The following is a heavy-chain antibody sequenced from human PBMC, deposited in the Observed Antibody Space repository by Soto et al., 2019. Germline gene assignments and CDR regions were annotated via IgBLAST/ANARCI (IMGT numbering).Heavy chain of an antibody. D-gene: IGHD3-22*01. CDR1: GDSVSSNSAA. Sequence: PSQTLSLTCAISGDSVSSNSAAWNWIRQSPSRGLEWLGRTYFRSKWYNDYAGSVKSRITINPDTSRNHFSLQLNSVTPEDASVYYCASATYYYDIRGSTRAIHSWFDSWGQGTLVIVST. CDR2: TYFRSKWYN. J-gene: IGHJ5*01. V-gene: IGHV6-1*01. CDR3: ASATYYYDIRGSTRAIHSWFDS.